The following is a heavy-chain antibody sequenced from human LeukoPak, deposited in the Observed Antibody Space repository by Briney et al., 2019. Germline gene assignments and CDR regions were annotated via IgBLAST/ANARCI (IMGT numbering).Heavy chain of an antibody. V-gene: IGHV3-23*01. CDR3: ARRPVRGAFDI. CDR2: ISDDGGTT. CDR1: GVTFSSNT. Sequence: GGSLRLSCTASGVTFSSNTMSWVRQAPGKGLEWVSVISDDGGTTFYADSVKGRFTVSRDDSNNALHLQMNSLRVEDTALYYCARRPVRGAFDIWGLGTMVTVSS. J-gene: IGHJ3*02. D-gene: IGHD3-10*01.